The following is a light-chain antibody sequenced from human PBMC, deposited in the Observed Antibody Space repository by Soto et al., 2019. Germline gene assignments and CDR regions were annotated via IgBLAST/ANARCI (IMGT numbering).Light chain of an antibody. V-gene: IGKV1-5*01. Sequence: DIQMTQSPSTLSASVGDRVTITCRASQSISSWLAWYHQKPGKAPKVLIYDASTLESGVPSRFSGGGSGTEFTLTITCLQPDDFATYYSQEYTTYSRTFGQGTKVEVK. CDR1: QSISSW. J-gene: IGKJ1*01. CDR3: QEYTTYSRT. CDR2: DAS.